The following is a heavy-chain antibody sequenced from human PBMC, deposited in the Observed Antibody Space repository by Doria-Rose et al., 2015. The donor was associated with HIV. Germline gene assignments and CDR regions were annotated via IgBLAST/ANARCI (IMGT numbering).Heavy chain of an antibody. J-gene: IGHJ4*02. CDR3: ARIKSSRWYHKYYFDF. CDR1: GASLSSPGMG. V-gene: IGHV2-26*01. CDR2: MFSDDER. Sequence: ESGPVLVKPTETLTLTCTVSGASLSSPGMGVSWIRQPLGKALEWLANMFSDDERSYKTSLKSRLTISRGTSKSQVVLTMTDMDPVDTATYYCARIKSSRWYHKYYFDFWGQGTLVIVSA. D-gene: IGHD6-13*01.